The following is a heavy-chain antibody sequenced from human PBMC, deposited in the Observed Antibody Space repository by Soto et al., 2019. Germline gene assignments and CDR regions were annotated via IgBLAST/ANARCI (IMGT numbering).Heavy chain of an antibody. Sequence: QVQLVESGGGVVQPGRSLRLSCVASGFSISRSAMHWVRQAPGKGLGWVAVIAYDGSNKWYADSAKGRFTISRDNSKNTLYLDMSSLRAEDTAVYFCARDLQAGDDNVNWFAPWGQGTLVTVSS. CDR1: GFSISRSA. D-gene: IGHD1-1*01. J-gene: IGHJ5*02. CDR2: IAYDGSNK. V-gene: IGHV3-30-3*01. CDR3: ARDLQAGDDNVNWFAP.